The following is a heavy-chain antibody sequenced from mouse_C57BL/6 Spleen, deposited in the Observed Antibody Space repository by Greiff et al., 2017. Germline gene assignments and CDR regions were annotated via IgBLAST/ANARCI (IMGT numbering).Heavy chain of an antibody. CDR1: GYTFTDYY. D-gene: IGHD5-1*01. Sequence: VQLQQSGPELVKPGASVKISCKASGYTFTDYYMNWVKQSHGKSLEWIGDINPNNGGTSYNQKFKGKATLTVDKSSSTAYMELRSLTAGDSAVYYCARYLYAMDYWGQGTSVTVSS. CDR2: INPNNGGT. J-gene: IGHJ4*01. V-gene: IGHV1-26*01. CDR3: ARYLYAMDY.